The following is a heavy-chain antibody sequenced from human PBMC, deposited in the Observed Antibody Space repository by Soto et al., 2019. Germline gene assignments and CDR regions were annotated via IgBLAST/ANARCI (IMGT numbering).Heavy chain of an antibody. V-gene: IGHV4-4*07. J-gene: IGHJ2*01. Sequence: QVQLQESGPGLVKPSETLSLTCTVSGGSISSYYWSWIRQPAGKGLEWIGRIYTSGSTNYNPSLKSRVTMSVDTSKNQFSLNLSSVTAADTAVYYCARDPVCGGDCYSTLRRPWYFDLWGRGTLVTVSS. CDR2: IYTSGST. CDR3: ARDPVCGGDCYSTLRRPWYFDL. CDR1: GGSISSYY. D-gene: IGHD2-21*02.